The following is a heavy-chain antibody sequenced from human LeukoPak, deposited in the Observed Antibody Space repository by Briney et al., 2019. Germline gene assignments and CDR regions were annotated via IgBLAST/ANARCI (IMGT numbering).Heavy chain of an antibody. CDR3: ARDIHWAFDY. CDR1: GFTFNSYS. Sequence: GGSLRLSCGASGFTFNSYSMNGVRQAPGKGLEWVSYISSSTSRIYYADSVKGRFTISRDSARRSLFLQMNSLRDEDTAVYYCARDIHWAFDYWGQGTLVTVSS. V-gene: IGHV3-48*02. CDR2: ISSSTSRI. D-gene: IGHD7-27*01. J-gene: IGHJ4*02.